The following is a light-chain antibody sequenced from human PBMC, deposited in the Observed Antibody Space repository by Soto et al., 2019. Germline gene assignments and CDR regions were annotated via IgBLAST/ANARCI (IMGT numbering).Light chain of an antibody. J-gene: IGKJ4*01. CDR2: KVS. CDR1: QGLVHSDGNTY. Sequence: VVMTQSPLSLPVTLGQPASISCRSSQGLVHSDGNTYLNWFLQRPGQSPRRLIYKVSNRDSGVTDRFSGGGSGTDFTLTISSRESEDFAVYYCQPRSNWPALTFGGGTKVDI. V-gene: IGKV2-30*02. CDR3: QPRSNWPALT.